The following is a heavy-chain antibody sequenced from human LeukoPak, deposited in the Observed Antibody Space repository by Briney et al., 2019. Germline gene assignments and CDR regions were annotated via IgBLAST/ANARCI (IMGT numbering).Heavy chain of an antibody. CDR1: RFSFSSYW. CDR3: AREGDISDFDY. J-gene: IGHJ4*02. CDR2: IKQDGSEK. Sequence: GGSLRLSCAASRFSFSSYWMSWVRQAPGKGLEWVANIKQDGSEKAYVGSVRGRFTISRDNGKNSLYLQMNSLRAEDTAVYYCAREGDISDFDYWGQGTLVTVSS. D-gene: IGHD3-9*01. V-gene: IGHV3-7*01.